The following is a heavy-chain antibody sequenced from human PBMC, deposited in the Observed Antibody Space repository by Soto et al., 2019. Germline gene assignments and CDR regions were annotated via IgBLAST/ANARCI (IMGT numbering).Heavy chain of an antibody. Sequence: QITLKESGPTLVKPTQTLTLTCTFSGFSLSTGGVGVGWIRQPPGKALEWLALIYWDDDKRYSPSLKSRLTNNNDTSKNQVVLIMTRMDHAHTPTYYCAHRASPPDLEVQFYPYCYYHGLDVWGQGTTVTVSS. CDR2: IYWDDDK. CDR3: AHRASPPDLEVQFYPYCYYHGLDV. D-gene: IGHD1-1*01. CDR1: GFSLSTGGVG. V-gene: IGHV2-5*02. J-gene: IGHJ6*02.